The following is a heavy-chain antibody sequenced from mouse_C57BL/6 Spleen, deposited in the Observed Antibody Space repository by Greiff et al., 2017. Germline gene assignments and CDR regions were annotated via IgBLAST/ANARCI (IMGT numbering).Heavy chain of an antibody. J-gene: IGHJ1*03. CDR1: GYSITSGYY. V-gene: IGHV3-6*01. Sequence: EVKLQESGPGLVKPSQSLSLTCSVTGYSITSGYYWNWIRQFPGNKLEWMGYISYDGSNNYNPSLKNRISITRDTSKNQFFLKLNSVTTEDTATYYCARDLDYGYDEDWYFDVWGTGTTVTVSS. D-gene: IGHD2-2*01. CDR2: ISYDGSN. CDR3: ARDLDYGYDEDWYFDV.